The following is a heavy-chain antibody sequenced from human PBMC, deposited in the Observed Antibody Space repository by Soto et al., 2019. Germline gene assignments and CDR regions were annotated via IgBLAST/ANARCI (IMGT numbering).Heavy chain of an antibody. CDR1: GFTFRSYS. Sequence: GGSLRLSCAASGFTFRSYSMNWVRQAPGKGLEWVSYISSSNRTINYADSVKGRFIISRDNAKNSLYLQMHSLRDEDTAVYYCAREGWPLLQTGMDVWGQGTTVTGSS. D-gene: IGHD2-15*01. V-gene: IGHV3-48*02. CDR2: ISSSNRTI. CDR3: AREGWPLLQTGMDV. J-gene: IGHJ6*02.